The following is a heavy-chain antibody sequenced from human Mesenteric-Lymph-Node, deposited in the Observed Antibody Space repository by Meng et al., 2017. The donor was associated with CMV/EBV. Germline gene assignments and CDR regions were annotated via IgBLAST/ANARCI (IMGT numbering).Heavy chain of an antibody. CDR3: AKAMRQYDFWSGPNS. Sequence: GESLKISCAASGFTFSRYGIHWVRQAPGNGLEWVGFVRFDGSKFYLDSVKGRFTISRDSSSNTVFLQMNSLRAEDTAVYYCAKAMRQYDFWSGPNSWGQGTLVTVSS. CDR2: VRFDGSK. D-gene: IGHD3-3*01. V-gene: IGHV3-30*02. CDR1: GFTFSRYG. J-gene: IGHJ4*02.